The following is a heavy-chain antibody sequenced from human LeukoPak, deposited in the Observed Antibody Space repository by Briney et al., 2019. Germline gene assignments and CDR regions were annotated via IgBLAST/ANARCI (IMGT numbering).Heavy chain of an antibody. V-gene: IGHV4-59*08. D-gene: IGHD6-13*01. J-gene: IGHJ4*02. Sequence: SETLSLTCTVSGGSISSFYWSWIRQPPGKGLEWIGYIYYSGSTNYNPSLKSRVTISVDTSKNQFSLKLSSVTAADTAVYYCARGNGGAAAVDYFDYWGQGTLVTVSS. CDR2: IYYSGST. CDR3: ARGNGGAAAVDYFDY. CDR1: GGSISSFY.